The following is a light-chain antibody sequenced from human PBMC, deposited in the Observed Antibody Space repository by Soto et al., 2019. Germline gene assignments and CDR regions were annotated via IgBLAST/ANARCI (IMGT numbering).Light chain of an antibody. V-gene: IGLV2-11*01. J-gene: IGLJ1*01. Sequence: QSALTQPRSVSGSPGQSVTISCTGTSSDVGDYNSVSWYQQHPGKAPKLMVYDVTKRPSGVPDRFSGSKSGDTASLTISGLQAEDEADYYCCSYTGTRYVFGTGTKVTVL. CDR2: DVT. CDR1: SSDVGDYNS. CDR3: CSYTGTRYV.